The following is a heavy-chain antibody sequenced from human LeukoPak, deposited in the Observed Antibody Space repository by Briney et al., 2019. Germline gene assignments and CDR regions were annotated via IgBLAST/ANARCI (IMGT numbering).Heavy chain of an antibody. CDR3: ARVRYCSSTSCP. Sequence: PSETLSLTCTVSGGSISSYYWSWIRQPAGKGLEWIGHIYTSGSTNYNPSLKSRVTISVDTSKNQYSLKLSSVTAADTAVYYCARVRYCSSTSCPWGQGTLVTVSS. CDR1: GGSISSYY. J-gene: IGHJ5*02. V-gene: IGHV4-4*07. D-gene: IGHD2-2*01. CDR2: IYTSGST.